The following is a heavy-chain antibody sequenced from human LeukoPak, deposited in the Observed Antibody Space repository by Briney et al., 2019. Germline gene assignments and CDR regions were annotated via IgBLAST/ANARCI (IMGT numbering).Heavy chain of an antibody. J-gene: IGHJ4*02. D-gene: IGHD1-26*01. CDR3: ARFGRELPFDF. CDR2: IKQDGSEK. CDR1: GFTFSSYW. Sequence: PGRSLRLSCAASGFTFSSYWMSWVRQAPGKGLEWVANIKQDGSEKYYVDSVKGRFTISRDNAKNSLYLQMNSLRAEDTAVYYCARFGRELPFDFWGQGTLVTVYS. V-gene: IGHV3-7*01.